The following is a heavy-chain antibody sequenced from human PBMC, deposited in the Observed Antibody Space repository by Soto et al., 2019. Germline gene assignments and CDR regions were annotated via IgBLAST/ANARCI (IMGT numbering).Heavy chain of an antibody. Sequence: SETLPLTCAVSGGSISSGGYSWSWIRQPPGKGLEWIGYIYHSGSTYYNPSLKSRVTISVDRSKNQFSLKLSSVTAADTAVYYCARAVMVGATGHWFDPWGQGTLVNVSS. CDR1: GGSISSGGYS. D-gene: IGHD1-26*01. J-gene: IGHJ5*02. V-gene: IGHV4-30-2*01. CDR3: ARAVMVGATGHWFDP. CDR2: IYHSGST.